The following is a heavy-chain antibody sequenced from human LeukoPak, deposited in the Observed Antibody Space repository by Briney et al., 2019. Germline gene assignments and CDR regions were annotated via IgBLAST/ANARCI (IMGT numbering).Heavy chain of an antibody. Sequence: GGSLRLSCAASGFTVSSNYMSWVRQAPGKGLEWVSVIYSGGSTYYADSVKGRFTISRDNSKSTLYLQMNSLRAEDTAVYYCATYSSLNRREFQYWGQGTLLTVSS. D-gene: IGHD3-22*01. CDR3: ATYSSLNRREFQY. V-gene: IGHV3-53*01. CDR2: IYSGGST. CDR1: GFTVSSNY. J-gene: IGHJ1*01.